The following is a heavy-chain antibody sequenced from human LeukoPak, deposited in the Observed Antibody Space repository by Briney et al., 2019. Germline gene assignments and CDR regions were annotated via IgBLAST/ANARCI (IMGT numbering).Heavy chain of an antibody. D-gene: IGHD3-22*01. CDR2: IYHSGST. CDR1: GYSISSGYY. J-gene: IGHJ4*02. CDR3: ARHFKYYDSPFDY. V-gene: IGHV4-38-2*02. Sequence: SETLSLTCTVSGYSISSGYYWGWIRQPPGKGLEWIGSIYHSGSTYYNPSLKSRVTISVDTSKNQFSLKLSSVTAADTAVYYCARHFKYYDSPFDYWGQGTLVTVSS.